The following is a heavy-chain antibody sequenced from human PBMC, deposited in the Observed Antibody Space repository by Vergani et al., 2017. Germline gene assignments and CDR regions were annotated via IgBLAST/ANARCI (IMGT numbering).Heavy chain of an antibody. CDR1: GGSISSYY. J-gene: IGHJ3*02. V-gene: IGHV4-4*07. CDR2: IYTSGST. Sequence: QVQLQESGPGLVKPSETLSLTCTVSGGSISSYYWSWIRQPAGKGLEWIGRIYTSGSTNYNPSLKSRVTMSVDTSKNQFSLKLSSVTAADTAVYYCAREQITICGVVITTDAFDIWGQGTMVTVPS. CDR3: AREQITICGVVITTDAFDI. D-gene: IGHD3-3*01.